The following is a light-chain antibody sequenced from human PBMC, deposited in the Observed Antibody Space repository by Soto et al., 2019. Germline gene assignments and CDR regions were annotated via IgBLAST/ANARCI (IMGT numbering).Light chain of an antibody. CDR3: SSYTSNNTLYV. V-gene: IGLV2-14*01. Sequence: QSALPQPASVSGSPGQSITISCTGTSSDVGGYNYVSWYQQHPGKAPKVMIYEVSNRPSGVSNRFSGSKSGNTASLTISGLQAEDEADYYCSSYTSNNTLYVFGTGTKVTVL. CDR2: EVS. J-gene: IGLJ1*01. CDR1: SSDVGGYNY.